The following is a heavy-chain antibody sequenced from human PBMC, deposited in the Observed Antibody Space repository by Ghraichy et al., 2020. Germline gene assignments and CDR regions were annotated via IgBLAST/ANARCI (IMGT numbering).Heavy chain of an antibody. CDR1: GFTFRNYW. CDR3: ARDGGASGSGYDY. CDR2: INQDGSDK. D-gene: IGHD3-10*01. J-gene: IGHJ4*02. Sequence: GALRLTCAASGFTFRNYWMTWVRQAPGKGLEWVANINQDGSDKYYVDSVKGRFTISRDNAKNSLYLQMNSLRVDDTAVYYCARDGGASGSGYDYWGQGTLVTVSS. V-gene: IGHV3-7*03.